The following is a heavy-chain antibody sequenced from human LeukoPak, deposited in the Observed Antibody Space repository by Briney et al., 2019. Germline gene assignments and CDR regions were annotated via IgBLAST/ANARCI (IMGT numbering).Heavy chain of an antibody. CDR2: IITILGIA. D-gene: IGHD3-9*01. Sequence: SVKVSCKASGGTFSSYTMSWVRQAPGQGHEWMGMIITILGIANSAQKFQGRVTITADKSTSTAYMELSSLRSEDTAVYYCARGGYDILTGYYGDYYYYMDVWGKGTTVTVSS. CDR1: GGTFSSYT. CDR3: ARGGYDILTGYYGDYYYYMDV. J-gene: IGHJ6*03. V-gene: IGHV1-69*02.